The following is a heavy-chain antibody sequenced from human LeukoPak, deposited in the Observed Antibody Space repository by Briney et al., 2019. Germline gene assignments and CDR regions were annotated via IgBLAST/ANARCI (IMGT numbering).Heavy chain of an antibody. D-gene: IGHD4-17*01. J-gene: IGHJ4*02. V-gene: IGHV3-33*01. CDR2: IWYDGSNI. CDR1: GFTFSSYG. Sequence: PGGSLRLSCAASGFTFSSYGMHWVRQAPGKGLVWVAVIWYDGSNIYYADSVKGRFTISRDNSKNTLYLQMNSLRAEDTAVYYCAREDYVEPGFFDYWGQGTLVTVSS. CDR3: AREDYVEPGFFDY.